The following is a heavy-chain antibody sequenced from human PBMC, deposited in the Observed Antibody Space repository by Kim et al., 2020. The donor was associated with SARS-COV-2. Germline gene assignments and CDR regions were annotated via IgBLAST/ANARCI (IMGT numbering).Heavy chain of an antibody. CDR2: IYYSGST. Sequence: SETLSLTCTVSGGSISSYYWSWIRQPPGKGLECIGYIYYSGSTNYNPSLKSRVTISVDTSKNQFSLKLSSVTAADTAVYYCARLTDYGGNSVTDYWGQGT. CDR3: ARLTDYGGNSVTDY. CDR1: GGSISSYY. D-gene: IGHD4-17*01. V-gene: IGHV4-59*08. J-gene: IGHJ4*02.